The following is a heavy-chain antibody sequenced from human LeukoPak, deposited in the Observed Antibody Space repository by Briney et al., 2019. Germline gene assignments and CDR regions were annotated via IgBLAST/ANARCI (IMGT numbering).Heavy chain of an antibody. Sequence: SETLSLTCSVSGVSISTNNYYWGWIRQPPGRGLEWIGSIYYSGSTYYNPSLKSRVTISVDTSKNQFSLKLSSVTAADTAVYYCARARYDSSGYHIRYYFDYWGQGTLVTVSS. CDR2: IYYSGST. D-gene: IGHD3-22*01. V-gene: IGHV4-39*07. CDR3: ARARYDSSGYHIRYYFDY. CDR1: GVSISTNNYY. J-gene: IGHJ4*02.